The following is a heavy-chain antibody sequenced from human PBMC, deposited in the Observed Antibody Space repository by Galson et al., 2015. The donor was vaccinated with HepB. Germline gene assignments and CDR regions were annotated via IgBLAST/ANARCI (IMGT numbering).Heavy chain of an antibody. CDR2: INTNTGKP. J-gene: IGHJ5*02. CDR1: GYTFNNFA. Sequence: SVKVSCKASGYTFNNFAVNWVRQAPGQGLEWMGWINTNTGKPTYAQGFTGRFVFSLDTSVTTAYLQISSLKAEDIAVYYCARTPYYGSGSYYNGWFDPWGQGTLDTVSS. D-gene: IGHD3-10*01. CDR3: ARTPYYGSGSYYNGWFDP. V-gene: IGHV7-4-1*02.